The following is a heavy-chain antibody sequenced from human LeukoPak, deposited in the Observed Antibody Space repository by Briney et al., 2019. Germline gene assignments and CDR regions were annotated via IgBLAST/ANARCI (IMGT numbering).Heavy chain of an antibody. CDR1: GDSVSKKNIA. CDR3: ARVGHPWGIEDAFDI. V-gene: IGHV6-1*01. D-gene: IGHD3-16*01. J-gene: IGHJ3*02. CDR2: THYRSKWYN. Sequence: SQTLSLTCAISGDSVSKKNIAWNWIRQSPSRGLEWLGRTHYRSKWYNDYAVSVKSRITINPDTSKNQFSLQLNSVTPEDTAVYYCARVGHPWGIEDAFDIWGQGTMVTVSS.